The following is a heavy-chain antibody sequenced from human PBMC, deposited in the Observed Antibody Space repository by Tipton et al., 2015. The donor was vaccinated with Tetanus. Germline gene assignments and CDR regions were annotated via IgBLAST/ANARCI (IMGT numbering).Heavy chain of an antibody. J-gene: IGHJ4*02. CDR2: IYSGGTT. CDR3: AKTISNDYVAA. D-gene: IGHD4-17*01. V-gene: IGHV3-53*01. CDR1: GFTFDDYA. Sequence: SLRLSCAASGFTFDDYAMSWVRQAPGEGLEWVSIIYSGGTTYYADSVKGRFTISRDNSRNTLYLQMSSLRAEDTAVYYCAKTISNDYVAAWGQGTLVTVSS.